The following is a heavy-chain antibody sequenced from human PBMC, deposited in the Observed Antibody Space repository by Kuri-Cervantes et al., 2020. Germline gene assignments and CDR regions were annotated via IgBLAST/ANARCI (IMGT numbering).Heavy chain of an antibody. CDR1: GFPFSNFE. J-gene: IGHJ3*02. CDR3: ARVKGESSLFRAFDM. D-gene: IGHD3-16*02. V-gene: IGHV3-48*03. CDR2: ISFNGLM. Sequence: GESLKISCAASGFPFSNFEMNWLRQAPGQGLEWPSFISFNGLMYYTESVKGRFFISRDNAKKSLYLQMNSLRVEDTAVYYCARVKGESSLFRAFDMWGQGTMVTVSS.